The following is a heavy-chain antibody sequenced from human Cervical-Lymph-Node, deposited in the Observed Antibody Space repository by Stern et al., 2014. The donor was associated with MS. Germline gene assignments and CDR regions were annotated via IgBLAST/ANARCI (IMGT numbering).Heavy chain of an antibody. Sequence: QVQLQESGPGLVKPSQTLSLTCTVSGDSISSGNYYWSWIRQPAGKGLEWIGRIYSSGTTYYNPSLRSRVTISIDPSNNHSSLKLSSVTATDTAVYYCATQGRALAPDWGQGTLVTVSS. CDR1: GDSISSGNYY. V-gene: IGHV4-61*02. CDR2: IYSSGTT. J-gene: IGHJ4*02. CDR3: ATQGRALAPD.